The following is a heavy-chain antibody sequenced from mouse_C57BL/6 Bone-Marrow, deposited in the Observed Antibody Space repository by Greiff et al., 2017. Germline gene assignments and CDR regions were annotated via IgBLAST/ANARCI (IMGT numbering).Heavy chain of an antibody. J-gene: IGHJ2*01. D-gene: IGHD2-3*01. V-gene: IGHV1-55*01. CDR2: IYPGSGST. CDR3: APRNLYDGDSDY. CDR1: GYTITSSW. Sequence: QVQLQQPGAELVKPGASVKMSCKASGYTITSSWITWVKQRPGQGLEWIGDIYPGSGSTNYNEKFTSKATLTVDTSSSTAYMQLSSLTSEDSAFYYCAPRNLYDGDSDYWGKGTTLTVSS.